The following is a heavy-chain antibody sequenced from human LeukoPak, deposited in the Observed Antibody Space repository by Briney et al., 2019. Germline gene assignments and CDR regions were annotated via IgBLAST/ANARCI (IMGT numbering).Heavy chain of an antibody. CDR1: GESFSGYY. J-gene: IGHJ2*01. CDR3: VRGLLVPAATRYWYFDL. V-gene: IGHV4-34*01. Sequence: SETLSLTCAAYGESFSGYYWNWIRQPPGKGLEGIGNINHSGTTNDNPSLKSRVTISVDTSKNQFSLQLTSVTAADTAVYYCVRGLLVPAATRYWYFDLWGRGTLVTVSS. CDR2: INHSGTT. D-gene: IGHD2-2*01.